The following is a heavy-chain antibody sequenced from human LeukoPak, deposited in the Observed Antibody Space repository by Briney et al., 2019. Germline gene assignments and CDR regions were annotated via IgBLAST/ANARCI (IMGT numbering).Heavy chain of an antibody. CDR2: IYYSGST. CDR1: GGSMSSYY. D-gene: IGHD2-2*01. CDR3: ARHVGGGSSTGFDT. Sequence: SETLSLTCTVSGGSMSSYYWSWIRQPPGKGLEWIAYIYYSGSTSYNPSLKSRVTILVDTSNNQFSLKLSSVTAADTAVYYCARHVGGGSSTGFDTWGQGTLVTVSS. J-gene: IGHJ4*02. V-gene: IGHV4-59*08.